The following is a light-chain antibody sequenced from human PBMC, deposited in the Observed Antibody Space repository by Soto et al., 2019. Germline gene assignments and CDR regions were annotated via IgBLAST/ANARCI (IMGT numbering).Light chain of an antibody. V-gene: IGLV3-21*02. CDR3: QLWDSDSDHVL. Sequence: SYELTQPPSVSVAPGQTARITCGGDNIGLTRVHWYQQRPGQAPMVVVYDDSVRPSGIPERFSGSNSGNTATLAISGVEAGDEADYYCQLWDSDSDHVLFCGGT. CDR2: DDS. J-gene: IGLJ2*01. CDR1: NIGLTR.